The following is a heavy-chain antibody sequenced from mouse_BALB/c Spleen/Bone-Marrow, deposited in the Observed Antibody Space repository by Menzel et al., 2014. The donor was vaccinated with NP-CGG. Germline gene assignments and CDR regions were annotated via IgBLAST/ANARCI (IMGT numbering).Heavy chain of an antibody. J-gene: IGHJ3*01. Sequence: VKLQESGAELVKPGASVKLPCKASGYTFTNYFMYWVKQRPGQGLEWIGEINPNNGGTNFNENFKSKATLTLDKSSSTAYMQLSSLTSEDSAVYYCTRSGPGFAYWGHGTPVTVSA. CDR1: GYTFTNYF. CDR3: TRSGPGFAY. CDR2: INPNNGGT. V-gene: IGHV1S81*02.